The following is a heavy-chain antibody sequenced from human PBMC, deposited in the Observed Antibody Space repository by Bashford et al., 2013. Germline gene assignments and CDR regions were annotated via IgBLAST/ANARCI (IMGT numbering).Heavy chain of an antibody. D-gene: IGHD1-1*01. CDR1: GFTFSSYG. J-gene: IGHJ5*02. CDR2: ISYDGSNK. Sequence: GGSLRLSCAASGFTFSSYGMHWVRQAPGKGLEWVAVISYDGSNKYYADSVKGRFTISRDNSKNTLYLQMNSLRAEDTAVYYCARDNDNWNDGRLNWFDPWGQGTLVTVSS. V-gene: IGHV3-30*03. CDR3: ARDNDNWNDGRLNWFDP.